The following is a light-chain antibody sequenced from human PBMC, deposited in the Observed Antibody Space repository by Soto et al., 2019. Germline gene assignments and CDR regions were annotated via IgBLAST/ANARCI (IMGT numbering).Light chain of an antibody. CDR1: QDIRTW. Sequence: DIQMPQSPSSVSASVGDRVTITCRASQDIRTWLAWYRQKPGKAPKFLMYAASSLQSGLPSRFSASGSGTDFTLTITNLQAEDFATYYCQQANSFPPTFGQGTRLEIK. J-gene: IGKJ5*01. CDR3: QQANSFPPT. V-gene: IGKV1-12*01. CDR2: AAS.